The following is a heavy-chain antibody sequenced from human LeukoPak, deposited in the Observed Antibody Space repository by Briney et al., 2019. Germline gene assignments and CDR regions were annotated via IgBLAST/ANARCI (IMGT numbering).Heavy chain of an antibody. V-gene: IGHV4-4*02. CDR2: LYHSGNT. CDR1: GASISTNNW. Sequence: PSETLSLTCAVSGASISTNNWWSWVRQSPGKGLEWIGELYHSGNTNYSPSLQSRVTMSVDKSKNQFSLKLTSVTAADTAIYYCARDVGARLPGYWGQGILVTVSS. CDR3: ARDVGARLPGY. D-gene: IGHD6-6*01. J-gene: IGHJ4*02.